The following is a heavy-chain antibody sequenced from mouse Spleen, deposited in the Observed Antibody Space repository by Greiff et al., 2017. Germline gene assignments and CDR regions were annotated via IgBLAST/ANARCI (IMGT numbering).Heavy chain of an antibody. CDR3: ATPFTTVVATPFAY. J-gene: IGHJ3*01. CDR1: GFTFSSYA. CDR2: ISSGGGNT. D-gene: IGHD1-1*01. V-gene: IGHV5-9*04. Sequence: EVKVVESGGGLVKRGGSLKLSCAASGFTFSSYAMSWVRQTPEKRLEWVATISSGGGNTYYPDSVKGRFTISRDNAKNTLYLQMSSLKSEDTAMYYCATPFTTVVATPFAYWGQGTLVTVSA.